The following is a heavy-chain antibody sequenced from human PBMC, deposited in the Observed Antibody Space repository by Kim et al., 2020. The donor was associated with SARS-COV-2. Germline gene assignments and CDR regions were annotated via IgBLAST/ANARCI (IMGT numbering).Heavy chain of an antibody. CDR3: ARSLGYCGGGTCHPFYFDC. V-gene: IGHV3-23*03. D-gene: IGHD2-15*01. J-gene: IGHJ4*02. CDR2: IYSGDIST. CDR1: GFNFKSYA. Sequence: GGSLRLSCAASGFNFKSYAMSWVRQAPGKGLEWVSVIYSGDISTEHADSVKGRFIISRDNSKNTLYLQMNSLRAEDTAIYYCARSLGYCGGGTCHPFYFDCWGQGTLVTVSS.